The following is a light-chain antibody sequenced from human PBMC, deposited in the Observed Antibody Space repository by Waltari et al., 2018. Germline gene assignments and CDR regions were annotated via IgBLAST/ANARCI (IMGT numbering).Light chain of an antibody. CDR1: NIGSKS. CDR3: QVWDSSSDHPV. Sequence: SYVLTLPPSVSVAPGKTARITCGGNNIGSKSVHWYQQTPGQAPVLVIYYDSDPPSGIPERFSGSNSGNTATLTISRVEAGDEADYYCQVWDSSSDHPVFGGGTKLTVL. J-gene: IGLJ2*01. CDR2: YDS. V-gene: IGLV3-21*04.